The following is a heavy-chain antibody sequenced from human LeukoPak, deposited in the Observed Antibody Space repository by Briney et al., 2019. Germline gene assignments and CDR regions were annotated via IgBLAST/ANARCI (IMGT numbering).Heavy chain of an antibody. J-gene: IGHJ4*02. CDR3: ARVSPDYYDSSGYYDFDY. D-gene: IGHD3-22*01. CDR2: IKQDGSEK. CDR1: GFTFSSYW. V-gene: IGHV3-7*04. Sequence: PGGSLRLSCAASGFTFSSYWMSWVRQAPGKGLEWVANIKQDGSEKYYVDSVKGRFTISRDNAKNSLYLQMNSLRAEDTAVYYCARVSPDYYDSSGYYDFDYWGQGTLVTVSS.